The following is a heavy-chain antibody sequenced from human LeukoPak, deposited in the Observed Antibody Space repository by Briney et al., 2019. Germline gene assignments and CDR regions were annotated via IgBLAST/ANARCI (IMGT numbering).Heavy chain of an antibody. CDR1: GFTFSSYW. Sequence: SGGSLRLSCAASGFTFSSYWMSWVRQAPGKGLEWVSGITSSGGSTYYADSVRGRFTISRDNSKNTLYLQMNSLRVEDTAVYYCAKDPPRAAWFSADYTNYGDWGQGTLVTVSS. J-gene: IGHJ4*02. D-gene: IGHD4-11*01. V-gene: IGHV3-23*01. CDR2: ITSSGGST. CDR3: AKDPPRAAWFSADYTNYGD.